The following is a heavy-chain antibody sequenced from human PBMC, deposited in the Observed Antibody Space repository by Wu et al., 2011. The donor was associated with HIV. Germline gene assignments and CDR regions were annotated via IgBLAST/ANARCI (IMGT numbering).Heavy chain of an antibody. J-gene: IGHJ6*03. D-gene: IGHD2-2*01. CDR3: ARSGVSAEYYXYYMNV. CDR1: GGTFSRYA. V-gene: IGHV1-69*06. CDR2: IIPIFGTA. Sequence: QVQLVQSGAEVKKPGSSVKVSCKASGGTFSRYAINWVRQAPGQGLGWMGGIIPIFGTAKYVQKFQGRVTITADKSTSTAYMELSSLTSEDTAVYYXARSGVSAEYYXYYMNVWGKGTNGHRLL.